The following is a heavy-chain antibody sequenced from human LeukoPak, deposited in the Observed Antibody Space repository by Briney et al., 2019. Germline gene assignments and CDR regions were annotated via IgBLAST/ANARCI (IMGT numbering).Heavy chain of an antibody. CDR1: GFTFSSYG. J-gene: IGHJ4*02. V-gene: IGHV3-30*09. D-gene: IGHD3-9*01. CDR2: LSYDGSYK. CDR3: ATEVLRYFDSVRDYSDY. Sequence: GGSLRLSCAASGFTFSSYGMHWVRQAPGKGLEWVAILSYDGSYKHYSDSVKGRFAISRDNSKNMLFLQMNSLRAEDTAVYYCATEVLRYFDSVRDYSDYWGQGTQVTVSS.